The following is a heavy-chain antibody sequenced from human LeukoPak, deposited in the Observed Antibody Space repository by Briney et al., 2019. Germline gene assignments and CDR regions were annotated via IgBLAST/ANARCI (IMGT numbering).Heavy chain of an antibody. Sequence: SETLSLTCTVSGGSISSGSYYWSWIRQPAGKGLEWIVRIYTSGSTNYNPTLKSPVTISVNTSKHHVYLKLMCAHSTATSVYYCARAPVVVAATDAGYNWFDPWGQGTLVTVSS. CDR3: ARAPVVVAATDAGYNWFDP. V-gene: IGHV4-61*02. CDR2: IYTSGST. CDR1: GGSISSGSYY. D-gene: IGHD2-15*01. J-gene: IGHJ5*02.